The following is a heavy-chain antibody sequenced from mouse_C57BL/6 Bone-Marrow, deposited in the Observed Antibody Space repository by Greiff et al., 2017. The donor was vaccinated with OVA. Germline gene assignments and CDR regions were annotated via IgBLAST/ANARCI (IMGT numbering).Heavy chain of an antibody. CDR2: IRSKSTNYAT. V-gene: IGHV10-1*01. CDR1: GFSFHTYA. CDR3: GRHDDDYAWFAY. J-gene: IGHJ3*01. D-gene: IGHD2-4*01. Sequence: EAGGGLVQPKGSLKLSCAASGFSFHTYAMNWVRQAPGKGLEWVARIRSKSTNYATYYADSVKDRFTISRDDSESMLYLQMNNLKTEEAAVYYCGRHDDDYAWFAYWGQGTLVTVSA.